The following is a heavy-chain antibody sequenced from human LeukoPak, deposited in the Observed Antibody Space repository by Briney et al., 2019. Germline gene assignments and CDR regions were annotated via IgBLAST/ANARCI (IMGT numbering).Heavy chain of an antibody. CDR3: AKGAPSSSSIFDF. J-gene: IGHJ4*02. V-gene: IGHV3-33*05. CDR1: EFIFSSYG. CDR2: ISYDGSTL. D-gene: IGHD6-6*01. Sequence: GGSLRLSCAASEFIFSSYGMHWVRQAPGKGLEWVTGISYDGSTLYQSDSVKGRFTISRDNSKNTLYLQMSSLRPDDTAVYYCAKGAPSSSSIFDFWGPGTLVTVSS.